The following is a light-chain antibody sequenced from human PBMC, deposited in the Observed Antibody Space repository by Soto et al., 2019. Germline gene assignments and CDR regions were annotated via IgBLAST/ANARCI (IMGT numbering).Light chain of an antibody. CDR2: DAS. CDR1: QSITSY. J-gene: IGKJ2*01. Sequence: DIQMTQSPSSLSASVGDRVTITCRATQSITSYLNWYHQKPGKAPNLLISDASNLQSGVPSRFSGSGSGTDFALPISSLQPEDFATYYCQQSYSSPYTFGQGTKLEI. CDR3: QQSYSSPYT. V-gene: IGKV1-39*01.